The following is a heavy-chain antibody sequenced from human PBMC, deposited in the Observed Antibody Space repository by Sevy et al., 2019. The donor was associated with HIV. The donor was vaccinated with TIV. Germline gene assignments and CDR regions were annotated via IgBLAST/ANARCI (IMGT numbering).Heavy chain of an antibody. D-gene: IGHD3-3*01. CDR2: IKSDGGST. V-gene: IGHV3-74*01. J-gene: IGHJ3*02. CDR1: GFTFSSYW. CDR3: ARGGRFSSDAFDI. Sequence: GGSLRLSCAASGFTFSSYWMHWVRQGPGKGLEWVSRIKSDGGSTNYAHSVKGRFTISRDNAKNTLYLQTNSLRAEDTAVYYCARGGRFSSDAFDIWGQGTMVTVSS.